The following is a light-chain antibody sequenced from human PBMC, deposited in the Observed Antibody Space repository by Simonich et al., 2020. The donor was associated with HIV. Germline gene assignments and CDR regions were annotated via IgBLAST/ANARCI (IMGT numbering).Light chain of an antibody. V-gene: IGLV3-25*03. J-gene: IGLJ2*01. CDR1: ALPNQF. CDR2: KDK. CDR3: QSADSSGTDRV. Sequence: SDELTQPPSVSVSPGQTARISCSGDALPNQFAYWYQQKPGQVPVLVMVKDKERPSGIPGRFAGSSSGTTVTLTISGAQAEDEADYYCQSADSSGTDRVFGGGTKLTVL.